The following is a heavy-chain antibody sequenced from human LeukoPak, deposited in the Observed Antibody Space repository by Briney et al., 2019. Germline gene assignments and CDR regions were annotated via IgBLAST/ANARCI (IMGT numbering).Heavy chain of an antibody. J-gene: IGHJ4*02. V-gene: IGHV3-23*01. CDR3: AKDATASPYFHWFDN. CDR1: AFTFSVYA. Sequence: GGSLRLFCAPSAFTFSVYAMNWVRQARGGGREWLAGISSGDRIFHAESVKGSFTISRDKSKDTLYLQMNSLRAEDTAVYYCAKDATASPYFHWFDNWGQGTQVIVSS. CDR2: ISSGDRI. D-gene: IGHD3-9*01.